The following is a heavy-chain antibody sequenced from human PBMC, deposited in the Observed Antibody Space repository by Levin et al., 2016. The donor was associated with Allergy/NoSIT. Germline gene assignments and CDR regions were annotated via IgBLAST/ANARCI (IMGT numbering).Heavy chain of an antibody. CDR3: ARSRYGSGSTYYFEY. CDR2: ITSSGVTT. Sequence: GSLRLSCAASGFTFSSYAMSWVRQAPGKGLEWVSAITSSGVTTYYADSVKGRFTISRDNSKNTLYLQMNSLRDADTAVYYCARSRYGSGSTYYFEYWGQGTLVTVSS. D-gene: IGHD3-10*01. J-gene: IGHJ4*02. CDR1: GFTFSSYA. V-gene: IGHV3-23*01.